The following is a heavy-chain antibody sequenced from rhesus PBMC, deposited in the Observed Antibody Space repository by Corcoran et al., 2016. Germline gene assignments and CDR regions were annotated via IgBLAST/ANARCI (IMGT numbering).Heavy chain of an antibody. CDR2: IYGSGSST. CDR3: ARVTTVSVDY. V-gene: IGHV4-169*01. J-gene: IGHJ4*01. D-gene: IGHD4-23*01. Sequence: QLQLQESGPGLVKPSETLSVTCTVSGGSISSSYWSWISQAPGKGLEWIGYIYGSGSSTNYNPSLKSRVTLSVDTSKNQLSLKLSSVTTADTAVYYCARVTTVSVDYWGQGVLVTVSS. CDR1: GGSISSSY.